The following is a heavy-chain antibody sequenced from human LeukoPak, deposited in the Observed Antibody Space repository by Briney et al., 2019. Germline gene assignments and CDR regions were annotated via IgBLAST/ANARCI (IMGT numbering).Heavy chain of an antibody. J-gene: IGHJ4*02. D-gene: IGHD6-25*01. CDR3: AESYTSGSYVVDY. V-gene: IGHV3-23*01. CDR1: GFIFSDHL. CDR2: IGGSVGSA. Sequence: GGSLRLSCAASGFIFSDHLMNWVRQAPGKGLEWVSGIGGSVGSAYADSVKGRFTISRDDSKNTLFLQMNSLRAEDTAFYYCAESYTSGSYVVDYWGQGNLVTVSS.